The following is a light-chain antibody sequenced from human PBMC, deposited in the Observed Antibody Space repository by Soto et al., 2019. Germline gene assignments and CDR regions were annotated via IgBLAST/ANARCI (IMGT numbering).Light chain of an antibody. J-gene: IGLJ2*01. V-gene: IGLV2-14*01. CDR3: SSYTSSSTVV. CDR1: SSDVGGYNY. Sequence: QSALTQPASVSGSPGQSITISCTGTSSDVGGYNYVSWYQHHPGKAPKLMIYEVSNRPSGVSNRFSGSKSGNTASLTISGLQAEDEADYYCSSYTSSSTVVFGGGTQLTGL. CDR2: EVS.